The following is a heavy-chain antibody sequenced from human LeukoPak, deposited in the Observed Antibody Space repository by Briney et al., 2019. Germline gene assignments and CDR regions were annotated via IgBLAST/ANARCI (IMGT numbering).Heavy chain of an antibody. Sequence: GGSLRLSCAASGFTVSSNYMNWVRQAPGKGLEWVSSISSSSSYIYYADSVKGRFTISRDNAKNSLYLQMNSLRAEDTAVYYCASEDNWNYSYWGQGTLVTVSS. D-gene: IGHD1-7*01. J-gene: IGHJ4*02. CDR2: ISSSSSYI. CDR1: GFTVSSNY. V-gene: IGHV3-21*01. CDR3: ASEDNWNYSY.